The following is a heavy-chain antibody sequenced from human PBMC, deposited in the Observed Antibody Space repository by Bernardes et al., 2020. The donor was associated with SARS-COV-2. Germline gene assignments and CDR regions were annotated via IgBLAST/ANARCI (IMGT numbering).Heavy chain of an antibody. V-gene: IGHV4-59*08. D-gene: IGHD6-25*01. CDR2: IYYSGST. J-gene: IGHJ6*02. Sequence: SETLSLTCTVSGGSISSYYWSWIRQPPGKGLEWIGYIYYSGSTNYNPSLKSRVTISVDTSKNQFSLKLSSVTAADTAVYYCARQSGVGLSRNYGMDVWGQGTTVTVSS. CDR3: ARQSGVGLSRNYGMDV. CDR1: GGSISSYY.